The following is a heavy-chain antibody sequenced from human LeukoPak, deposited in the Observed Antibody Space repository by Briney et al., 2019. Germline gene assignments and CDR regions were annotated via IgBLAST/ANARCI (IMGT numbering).Heavy chain of an antibody. CDR1: RFTFSDYY. CDR2: IRYDGSNK. Sequence: GGSLRLSCAASRFTFSDYYMTWVRQAPGRGLEWVAFIRYDGSNKYYADSVKGRFTISRDNSKNTLYLQMNSLRAEDTAVYYCAMKAVPRPRLHDAFDFWGQGTVVSVSS. CDR3: AMKAVPRPRLHDAFDF. V-gene: IGHV3-30*02. D-gene: IGHD5-24*01. J-gene: IGHJ3*01.